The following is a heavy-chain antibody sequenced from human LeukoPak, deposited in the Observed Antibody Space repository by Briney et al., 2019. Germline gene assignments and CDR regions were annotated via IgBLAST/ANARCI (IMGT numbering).Heavy chain of an antibody. V-gene: IGHV3-21*01. CDR3: ARETGYCSSTSCYARLYAFDI. D-gene: IGHD2-2*01. Sequence: GGSLRLSCAASGFTFSSYSMNWVRQAPGKGLEWVSSISSSSSYIYYADSVKGRFTISRDNAKNSLYLQMNSLRAEDTAVYYCARETGYCSSTSCYARLYAFDIWGQGTMVTVSS. CDR1: GFTFSSYS. CDR2: ISSSSSYI. J-gene: IGHJ3*02.